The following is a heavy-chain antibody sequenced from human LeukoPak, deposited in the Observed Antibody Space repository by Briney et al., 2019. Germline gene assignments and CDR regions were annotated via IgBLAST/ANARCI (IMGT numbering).Heavy chain of an antibody. CDR3: ARVDGGYASSYYFDY. CDR2: INPNSGGT. CDR1: GYTFTGYY. D-gene: IGHD5-12*01. J-gene: IGHJ4*02. V-gene: IGHV1-2*02. Sequence: GASVKVSCKASGYTFTGYYMHWVRQAPGQGLEWMGWINPNSGGTNYAQKFQGRVTMTRDTSISTAYMELSRLRSDDTAVYYCARVDGGYASSYYFDYWGQGTLVTVSS.